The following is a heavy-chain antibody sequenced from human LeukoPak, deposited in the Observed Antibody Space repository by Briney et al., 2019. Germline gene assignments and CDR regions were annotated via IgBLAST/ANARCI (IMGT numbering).Heavy chain of an antibody. V-gene: IGHV3-23*01. CDR2: VSDSGDST. Sequence: GGSLRLSCAASGFTFSSHAMSWVRQAPGKGLEWVSSVSDSGDSTYYADSVKGRFTISRDNSKNTLYLQMSSLRADDTAMYYCAKLIVGARSLFDFRGQGILVTVSS. J-gene: IGHJ4*02. CDR3: AKLIVGARSLFDF. D-gene: IGHD1-26*01. CDR1: GFTFSSHA.